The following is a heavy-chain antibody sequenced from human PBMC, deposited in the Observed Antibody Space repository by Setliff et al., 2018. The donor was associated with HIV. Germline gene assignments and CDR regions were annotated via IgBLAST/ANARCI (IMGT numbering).Heavy chain of an antibody. J-gene: IGHJ6*03. CDR2: LDPRDSYT. CDR1: GYTFASYW. D-gene: IGHD2-15*01. V-gene: IGHV5-10-1*01. CDR3: ARLLRRPHDFFYMDV. Sequence: PGESLKISCKGSGYTFASYWISWVRQMPGKGLEWMGRLDPRDSYTDYGPSFQGHVTISGDKSSCTAYLQWSSLRASDTATYYCARLLRRPHDFFYMDVWGKGTTVTVSS.